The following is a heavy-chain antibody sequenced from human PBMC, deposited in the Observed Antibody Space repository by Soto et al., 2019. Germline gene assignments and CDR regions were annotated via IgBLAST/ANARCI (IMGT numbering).Heavy chain of an antibody. Sequence: ASGKVSCKASGYTFTSYDINWVRQATGQGLEWMGWMNPNSGNTGYAQKFQGRVTMTRNTSISTAYMELSSLRSEDTAVYYCARVCSGGSCYNDAFDIWGQGTMVTVSS. CDR2: MNPNSGNT. CDR1: GYTFTSYD. D-gene: IGHD2-15*01. CDR3: ARVCSGGSCYNDAFDI. V-gene: IGHV1-8*01. J-gene: IGHJ3*02.